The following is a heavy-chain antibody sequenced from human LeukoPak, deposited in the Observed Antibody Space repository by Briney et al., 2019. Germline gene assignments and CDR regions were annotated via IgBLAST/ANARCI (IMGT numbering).Heavy chain of an antibody. V-gene: IGHV3-30*18. CDR3: AKDSQQLLLPSDY. D-gene: IGHD2-15*01. J-gene: IGHJ4*02. CDR1: GFTFSSYG. Sequence: GGSLRLSCAASGFTFSSYGMHWVRQAPGKGLEWVAVISYDGSNKYYADSVKGRFTISRDNSKNTLYLQMNSLRAEDTAVYYCAKDSQQLLLPSDYGGQGTLVTVSS. CDR2: ISYDGSNK.